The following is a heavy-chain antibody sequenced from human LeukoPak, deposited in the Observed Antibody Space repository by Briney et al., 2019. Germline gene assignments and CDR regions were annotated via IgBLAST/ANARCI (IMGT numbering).Heavy chain of an antibody. V-gene: IGHV4-39*01. CDR2: VYYRGST. J-gene: IGHJ5*02. CDR3: ARQRGDEYYYETIGYDYVGSQFDP. Sequence: SETLSLTCTVSGGSISSYYWGWIRQPPGKGLEWIGSVYYRGSTYYNPSLKSRVTISVDTSKNQFSLKLSSVTAADTAVYYCARQRGDEYYYETIGYDYVGSQFDPWGQGTLVTVSS. CDR1: GGSISSYY. D-gene: IGHD3-22*01.